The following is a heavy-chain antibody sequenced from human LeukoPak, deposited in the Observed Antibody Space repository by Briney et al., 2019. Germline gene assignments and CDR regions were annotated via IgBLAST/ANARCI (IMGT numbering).Heavy chain of an antibody. Sequence: PGRSLRLSCAASGFTFSSYGMHWVRQAPGKGLGWVAVIWSDGSTKYYADSVKGRFTISRDNSKNTLYLQMNSLRAEDTAVYYCARGQPPSYYDMDVWGQGTTVTVSS. CDR3: ARGQPPSYYDMDV. CDR2: IWSDGSTK. D-gene: IGHD6-13*01. V-gene: IGHV3-33*01. J-gene: IGHJ6*02. CDR1: GFTFSSYG.